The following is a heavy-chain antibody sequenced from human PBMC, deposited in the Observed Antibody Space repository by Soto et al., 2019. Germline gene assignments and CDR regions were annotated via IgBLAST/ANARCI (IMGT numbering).Heavy chain of an antibody. V-gene: IGHV3-23*01. CDR3: AKGFVPPGYCSGDRCYLLDY. Sequence: EVQLLESGGGLVQPGGSLRLSCAASGFTFSSYAMSWVRQAPGKGLEWVSAISGSGGSTYYADSVKGRFTISRENSKNTLYLQMNNLRADDTAIYYCAKGFVPPGYCSGDRCYLLDYWGQGTLVTVSS. D-gene: IGHD2-15*01. J-gene: IGHJ4*02. CDR1: GFTFSSYA. CDR2: ISGSGGST.